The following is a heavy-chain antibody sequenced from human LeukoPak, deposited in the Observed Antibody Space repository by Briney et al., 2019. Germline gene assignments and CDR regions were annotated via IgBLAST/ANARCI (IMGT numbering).Heavy chain of an antibody. V-gene: IGHV4-39*07. CDR2: IYFSGNT. CDR3: ARTGIALSRKKTKVPVAAAGRRVPERYFDY. CDR1: GGSISSSAYY. Sequence: SETLSLTCSVSGGSISSSAYYWGWIRQPPGQGLEWIGSIYFSGNTYYNPSLKSPVTISIDTSKNQFSLKLSSVTAADTAVYYCARTGIALSRKKTKVPVAAAGRRVPERYFDYWGQGTLVTVSS. J-gene: IGHJ4*02. D-gene: IGHD6-13*01.